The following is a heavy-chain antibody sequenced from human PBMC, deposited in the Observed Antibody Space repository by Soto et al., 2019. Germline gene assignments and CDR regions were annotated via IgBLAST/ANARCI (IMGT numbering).Heavy chain of an antibody. D-gene: IGHD2-15*01. J-gene: IGHJ4*02. CDR1: GFTFSSYG. CDR2: ISYDGSNK. V-gene: IGHV3-30*18. Sequence: QVQLVESGGGVVQPGRSLRLSCAASGFTFSSYGMHWVRQAPGKGLEWVAVISYDGSNKYYADSVKGRFTISRDNSKNTLYLQMNSLRAEDTAVYYCAKRSCSGGSCYADYWGQGTLVTVSS. CDR3: AKRSCSGGSCYADY.